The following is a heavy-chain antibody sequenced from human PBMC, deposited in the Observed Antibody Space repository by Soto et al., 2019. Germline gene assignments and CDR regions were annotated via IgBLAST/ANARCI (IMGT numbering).Heavy chain of an antibody. CDR2: IIPILGIA. CDR3: ARNARDGDYATLVSDY. CDR1: GCTFSSYT. V-gene: IGHV1-69*02. D-gene: IGHD4-17*01. J-gene: IGHJ4*02. Sequence: SVKVSCKASGCTFSSYTISWVRQAPGQGLEWMGRIIPILGIANYAQKFQGRVTITADKSTSTAYMELSSLRSEDTAVYYCARNARDGDYATLVSDYWGQETRVTVSS.